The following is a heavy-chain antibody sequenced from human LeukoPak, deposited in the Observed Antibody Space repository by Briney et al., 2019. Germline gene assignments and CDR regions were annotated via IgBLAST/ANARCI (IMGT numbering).Heavy chain of an antibody. CDR2: INPNDGDT. J-gene: IGHJ4*02. V-gene: IGHV1-2*02. CDR3: ARANFLYCSSSTCLFDY. D-gene: IGHD2-2*01. Sequence: GASVKVSCKASGYTFTDYYMHWVRQAPGQGFEWRGWINPNDGDTNYAQKFQGRVTMTRDTSISTAHMEVSRLRSDGAAVYYCARANFLYCSSSTCLFDYWGQGTLVTVSS. CDR1: GYTFTDYY.